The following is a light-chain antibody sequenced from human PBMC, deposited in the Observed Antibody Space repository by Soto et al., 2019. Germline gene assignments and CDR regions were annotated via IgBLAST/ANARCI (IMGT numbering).Light chain of an antibody. J-gene: IGKJ4*01. CDR2: KAS. V-gene: IGKV1-5*03. CDR3: QQYKSYPLT. Sequence: DIQVTQSPSTLSASVGDRVTITCLASQSINTWLAWYQEKPGKAPKLLIYKASSLESGVPSRFSGSGSGTEFTLTLSSLQPDEFGSYYCQQYKSYPLTFGGGTKVEIK. CDR1: QSINTW.